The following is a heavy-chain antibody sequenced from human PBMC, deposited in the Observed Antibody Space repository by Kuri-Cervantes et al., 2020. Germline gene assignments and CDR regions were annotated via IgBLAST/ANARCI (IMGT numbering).Heavy chain of an antibody. CDR2: IKQDGSEK. CDR3: ARGGWRAGTRGVAAFDI. CDR1: GFTFSNAW. J-gene: IGHJ3*02. V-gene: IGHV3-7*01. D-gene: IGHD6-13*01. Sequence: GESLKISCAASGFTFSNAWMSWVRQAPGKGLEWVANIKQDGSEKYYVDSVKGRFTISRDNAKNSLYLQMNSLRAEDTAVYYCARGGWRAGTRGVAAFDIWGQGTMVTVSS.